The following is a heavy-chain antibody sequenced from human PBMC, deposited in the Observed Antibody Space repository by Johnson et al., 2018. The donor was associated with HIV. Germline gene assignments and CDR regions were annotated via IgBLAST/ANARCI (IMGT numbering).Heavy chain of an antibody. D-gene: IGHD3-22*01. Sequence: GKGLEFVANVKEDESEKSYVDSVKGRFSISRDNAKNLMFLQMNSLRVEDTGVYYCARERITMIVNDAFDIWGRGTMVTVSS. J-gene: IGHJ3*02. CDR2: VKEDESEK. CDR3: ARERITMIVNDAFDI. V-gene: IGHV3-7*05.